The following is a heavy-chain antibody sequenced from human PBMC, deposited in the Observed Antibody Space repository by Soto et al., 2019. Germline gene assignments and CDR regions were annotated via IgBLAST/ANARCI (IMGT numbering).Heavy chain of an antibody. CDR3: ARAGFRAGVSPFNGFDP. D-gene: IGHD3-10*01. CDR1: CGSTSSGDYY. J-gene: IGHJ5*02. CDR2: IYYSGST. Sequence: TLSLTCTVSCGSTSSGDYYWSWIRQPPGKGREWKGYIYYSGSTYYNPSLKSRVTISVDTSKNQFSLKLSAVTAADSAVYYCARAGFRAGVSPFNGFDPWGQGTLVTVSS. V-gene: IGHV4-30-4*01.